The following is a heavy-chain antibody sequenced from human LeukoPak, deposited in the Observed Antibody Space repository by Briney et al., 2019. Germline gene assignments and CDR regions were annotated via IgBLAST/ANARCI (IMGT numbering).Heavy chain of an antibody. Sequence: PGGSLRLSCAASGFTFSSYSMNWVRQAPGKGLEWVSSISSSSSYIYYADSVKGRFTNSRDNAKNSLYLQMNSLGAEDTAIYYCARDRAKVIATLMEWGQGTLVTVSS. CDR2: ISSSSSYI. D-gene: IGHD2-21*01. CDR3: ARDRAKVIATLME. V-gene: IGHV3-21*01. J-gene: IGHJ4*02. CDR1: GFTFSSYS.